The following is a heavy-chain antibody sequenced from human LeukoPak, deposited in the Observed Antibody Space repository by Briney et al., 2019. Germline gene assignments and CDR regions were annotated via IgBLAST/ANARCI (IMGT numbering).Heavy chain of an antibody. CDR2: ISAYNGNT. Sequence: ASVKVSCKASGYTFTSYGISWVRQAPGQGLEWMGWISAYNGNTNYAQKLQGRVTMTTDTSTSIAYMELRSLRSDDTAVYYCARGPLFGWELRPFDPWGQGTLVTVSS. CDR1: GYTFTSYG. CDR3: ARGPLFGWELRPFDP. V-gene: IGHV1-18*01. J-gene: IGHJ5*02. D-gene: IGHD1-26*01.